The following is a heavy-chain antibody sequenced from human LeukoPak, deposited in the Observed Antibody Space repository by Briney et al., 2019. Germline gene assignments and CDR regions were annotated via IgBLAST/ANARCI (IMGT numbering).Heavy chain of an antibody. Sequence: GGSLRLSCAASGFTFSSYSMNWVRQAPGKGLEWVSSISSSSSYIYYADSVKGRFTISRDNAKTSLYLQMNSLRAEDTAVYYCASLPGAVAGVEFWGQGTLVTVSS. D-gene: IGHD6-19*01. CDR3: ASLPGAVAGVEF. CDR2: ISSSSSYI. J-gene: IGHJ4*02. V-gene: IGHV3-21*01. CDR1: GFTFSSYS.